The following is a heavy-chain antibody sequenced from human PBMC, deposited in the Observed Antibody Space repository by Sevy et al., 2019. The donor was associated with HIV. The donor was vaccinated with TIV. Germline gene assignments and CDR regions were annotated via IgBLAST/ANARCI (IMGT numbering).Heavy chain of an antibody. J-gene: IGHJ6*03. D-gene: IGHD3-10*01. Sequence: GGSLRLSCAASGFTFSSYAMSWVRQAPGKGLEWVSAISGSGGSTYYTDSVKGRLPISRDNARNTLYLQMNSLRAEDTAVYYCAKYGRTAFRYYYYYYMDVWGKGTTVTVSS. CDR3: AKYGRTAFRYYYYYYMDV. V-gene: IGHV3-23*01. CDR1: GFTFSSYA. CDR2: ISGSGGST.